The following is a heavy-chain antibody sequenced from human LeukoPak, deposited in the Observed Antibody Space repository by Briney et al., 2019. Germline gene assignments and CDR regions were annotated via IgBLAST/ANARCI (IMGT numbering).Heavy chain of an antibody. Sequence: GGSLRLSCAASEFTYSAYTMSWVRPAPGKGLEGVSTLSGDGRSTFYADSVKGRFTISRDDSKTTLFLQMNSLRAEDTAIYYCARRYGGWGAFDIWGQGTVVTVSS. J-gene: IGHJ3*02. D-gene: IGHD4-23*01. CDR3: ARRYGGWGAFDI. CDR2: LSGDGRST. V-gene: IGHV3-23*01. CDR1: EFTYSAYT.